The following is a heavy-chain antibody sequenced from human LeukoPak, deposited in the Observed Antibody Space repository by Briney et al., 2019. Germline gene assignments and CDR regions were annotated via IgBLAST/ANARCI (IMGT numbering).Heavy chain of an antibody. CDR1: GGSISSSSYY. J-gene: IGHJ4*02. CDR3: ARDYSGSYHFFDY. D-gene: IGHD1-26*01. CDR2: IYYSGST. Sequence: PSETLSLTCTVSGGSISSSSYYWGWIRQPPGKGLEWIGSIYYSGSTYYNPSLKSRVTISVDTSKNQFSLKLSSVTAADTAVYYCARDYSGSYHFFDYWGQGTLVTVSS. V-gene: IGHV4-39*02.